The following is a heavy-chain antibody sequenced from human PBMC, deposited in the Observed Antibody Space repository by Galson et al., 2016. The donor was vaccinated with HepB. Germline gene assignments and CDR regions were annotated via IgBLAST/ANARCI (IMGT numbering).Heavy chain of an antibody. Sequence: SLRLSCAASGFTFDYAVHWVRQSPGKGLEWVAGISWNSGRIEYADSVKGRFTISRNNAKNSLYLQMNSLRVEDTAFYYCVKEISGEPSSAFDYWGQGTLVTVSS. CDR3: VKEISGEPSSAFDY. D-gene: IGHD3-16*02. J-gene: IGHJ4*02. CDR1: GFTFDYA. CDR2: ISWNSGRI. V-gene: IGHV3-9*01.